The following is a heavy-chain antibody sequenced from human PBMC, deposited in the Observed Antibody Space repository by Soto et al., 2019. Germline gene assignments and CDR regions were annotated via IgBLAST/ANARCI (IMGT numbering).Heavy chain of an antibody. CDR3: ARDHHRYSGYDYVDY. J-gene: IGHJ4*02. V-gene: IGHV3-11*05. CDR2: ISSSSSYT. D-gene: IGHD5-12*01. Sequence: GGSLRLSCAASGFTFSDYYMSWIRQAPGKGLEWVSYISSSSSYTNYADSVKGRFTISRDNAKNSLYLQMNSLRAEDTAVYYCARDHHRYSGYDYVDYWGQGTLVTVCS. CDR1: GFTFSDYY.